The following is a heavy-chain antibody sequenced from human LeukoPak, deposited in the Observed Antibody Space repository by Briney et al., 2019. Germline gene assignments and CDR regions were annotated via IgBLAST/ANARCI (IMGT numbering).Heavy chain of an antibody. Sequence: SETLSLTCTVSGGSISSSSYYWGWIRQPPGKGLEWIGEIYHSGSTNYNPSLKSRVTISVDKSKNQFSLKLSSVTAADTAVYYCARLSPYSSGWYFDYWGQGTLVTVSS. CDR1: GGSISSSSYY. V-gene: IGHV4-39*07. CDR2: IYHSGST. J-gene: IGHJ4*02. CDR3: ARLSPYSSGWYFDY. D-gene: IGHD6-19*01.